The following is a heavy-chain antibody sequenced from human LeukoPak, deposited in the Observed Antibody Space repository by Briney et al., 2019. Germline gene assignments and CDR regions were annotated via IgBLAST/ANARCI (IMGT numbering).Heavy chain of an antibody. J-gene: IGHJ4*02. CDR1: GGTFRSYA. Sequence: ASVKVSCKASGGTFRSYAISWVRQAPGQGLEWMGGIITNYGTTNYAQKYQGRVTITADESTTTVYMELSSLRSEDTAVYYCARPRTYYDFWRGYPPFDYWGQGTLVTVSS. V-gene: IGHV1-69*13. CDR2: IITNYGTT. CDR3: ARPRTYYDFWRGYPPFDY. D-gene: IGHD3-3*01.